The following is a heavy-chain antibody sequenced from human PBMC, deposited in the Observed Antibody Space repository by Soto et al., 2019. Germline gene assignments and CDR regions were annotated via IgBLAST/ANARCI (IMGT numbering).Heavy chain of an antibody. V-gene: IGHV4-34*01. D-gene: IGHD2-15*01. CDR3: ARDATVVAATPKHWFDP. CDR2: INHSGST. CDR1: GGSFSGYY. Sequence: PSETLSLTCAVYGGSFSGYYWSWIRQPPGKGLEWIGEINHSGSTNYNPSLKSRVTISVDTSKNQFSLKLSSVTAADTAVYYCARDATVVAATPKHWFDPWGQGTLVTVS. J-gene: IGHJ5*02.